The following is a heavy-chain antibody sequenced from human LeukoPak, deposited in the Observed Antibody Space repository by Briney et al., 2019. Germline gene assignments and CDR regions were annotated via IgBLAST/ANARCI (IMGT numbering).Heavy chain of an antibody. CDR2: FYSGGST. CDR3: AKDGVDYSFEY. CDR1: GFTVSSSF. V-gene: IGHV3-53*01. Sequence: PGGSLRLSCAASGFTVSSSFMSWVRQAPGKGLEWGAVFYSGGSTYSANSVTGRFTISQDNSKNTLYLQMSSLRAEDTGVSFCAKDGVDYSFEYWGQGTLVTVS. D-gene: IGHD4-11*01. J-gene: IGHJ4*02.